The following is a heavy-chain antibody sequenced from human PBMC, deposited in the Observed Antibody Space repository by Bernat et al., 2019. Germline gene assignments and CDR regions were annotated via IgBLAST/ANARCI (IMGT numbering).Heavy chain of an antibody. CDR3: AIDPTPLDIVVVPAAMYYYMDV. J-gene: IGHJ6*03. Sequence: EVQLVESGGGLVKPGGSLRLSCAASGFTFSSYSMNWVRQAPGKGLEWVSYISSSSSYIYYADSVKGRFTISRDNAKNSLYLQMNSLRAEDTAVYYCAIDPTPLDIVVVPAAMYYYMDVWGKGTTVTVSS. CDR1: GFTFSSYS. V-gene: IGHV3-21*05. CDR2: ISSSSSYI. D-gene: IGHD2-2*01.